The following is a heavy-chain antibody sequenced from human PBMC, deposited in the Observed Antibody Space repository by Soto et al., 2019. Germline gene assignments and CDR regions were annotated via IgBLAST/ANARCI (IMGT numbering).Heavy chain of an antibody. CDR1: GGTFSIYA. Sequence: GASVKVSCKASGGTFSIYAISWVRQAPGQGLEWMGGIIPIFGTANYAQKFQGRVTITADESTSTAYMELSSLRSEDTAVYYCARGDPAYYYYGMDVWGQGTTVTVSS. D-gene: IGHD2-21*01. CDR3: ARGDPAYYYYGMDV. V-gene: IGHV1-69*13. J-gene: IGHJ6*02. CDR2: IIPIFGTA.